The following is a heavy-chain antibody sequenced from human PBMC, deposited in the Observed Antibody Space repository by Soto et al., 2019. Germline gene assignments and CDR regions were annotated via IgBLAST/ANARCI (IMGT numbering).Heavy chain of an antibody. D-gene: IGHD3-22*01. V-gene: IGHV5-51*01. J-gene: IGHJ4*02. CDR1: GYSFTSYW. CDR3: ARQRLWGTSGYYYFEN. CDR2: IYPGDSDT. Sequence: PGESLKISCKGSGYSFTSYWIGWVRQMPGKGLELMGIIYPGDSDTRYSPSFQGQVTITVDKSINTAYLQWSRLKASDTAIYYCARQRLWGTSGYYYFENWGQGTLVTVSS.